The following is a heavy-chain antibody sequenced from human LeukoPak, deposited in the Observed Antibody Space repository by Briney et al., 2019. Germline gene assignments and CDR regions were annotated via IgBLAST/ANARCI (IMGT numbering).Heavy chain of an antibody. J-gene: IGHJ3*02. D-gene: IGHD2-21*02. Sequence: EASVKVSCKASGGTFSSYAISWVRQAPGQGLEWMGRIIPILGIANYAQKFQGRVTITADKSTSTAYMELSSLRSEDTAVYYCARGYYCGGDCYGAFDIWGQGTMVTVSS. CDR2: IIPILGIA. V-gene: IGHV1-69*04. CDR3: ARGYYCGGDCYGAFDI. CDR1: GGTFSSYA.